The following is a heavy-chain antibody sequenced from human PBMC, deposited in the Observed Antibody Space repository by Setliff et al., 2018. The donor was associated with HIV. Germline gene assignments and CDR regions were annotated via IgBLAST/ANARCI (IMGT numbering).Heavy chain of an antibody. CDR2: VASSGNI. Sequence: TLSLTCTVSGGSITSGSYSWTWIRQPAGKGLEWIGNVASSGNIDYNPSLKSRVTISADTSKNQFSLKPTSVTTADTATYYCSRGPPFDRWGRGTLVTAPQ. V-gene: IGHV4-61*09. J-gene: IGHJ2*01. CDR3: SRGPPFDR. CDR1: GGSITSGSYS.